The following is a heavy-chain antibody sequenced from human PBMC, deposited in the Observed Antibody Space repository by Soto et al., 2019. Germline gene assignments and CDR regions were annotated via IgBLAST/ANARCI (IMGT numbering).Heavy chain of an antibody. J-gene: IGHJ4*02. CDR2: IWYDGSNK. CDR3: AREKREYSSSSGSFDY. D-gene: IGHD6-6*01. CDR1: GFTFSSYG. V-gene: IGHV3-33*01. Sequence: PCGSLRLSCAESGFTFSSYGIHLFRHSPFKGLEWVAVIWYDGSNKYYADPVKGRFTISRDNSKNTLYLQMNSLRAEDTAVYYCAREKREYSSSSGSFDYWGQGTLVTVSS.